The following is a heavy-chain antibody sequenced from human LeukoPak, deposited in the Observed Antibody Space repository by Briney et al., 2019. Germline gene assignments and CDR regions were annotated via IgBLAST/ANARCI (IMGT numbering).Heavy chain of an antibody. Sequence: PGGSLRLSCAAAGFTFSDYEMDWVRQAAGKGLEWVSYISISATSMLYADSVRGRFTISRDNSRTSLYLQMSSLRAEDTAVYYCARGGGSAYHYNAFDIWGLGTVVTVSS. CDR3: ARGGGSAYHYNAFDI. V-gene: IGHV3-48*03. CDR1: GFTFSDYE. J-gene: IGHJ3*02. CDR2: ISISATSM. D-gene: IGHD3-22*01.